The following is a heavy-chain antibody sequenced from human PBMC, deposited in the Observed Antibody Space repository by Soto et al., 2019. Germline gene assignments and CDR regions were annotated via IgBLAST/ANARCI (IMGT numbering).Heavy chain of an antibody. J-gene: IGHJ4*02. D-gene: IGHD3-3*01. Sequence: EVQLVESGGGLVQPGGSLRLSCAASGFTFSSYSMNWVLQAPGKGLEWVSYISSSSSTIYYADSVKGGFTISRDNAKNSLYLQMNSLRAEDTAVYYCARAGIFGVVIRLDYWGQGTLVTVSS. CDR2: ISSSSSTI. CDR1: GFTFSSYS. V-gene: IGHV3-48*01. CDR3: ARAGIFGVVIRLDY.